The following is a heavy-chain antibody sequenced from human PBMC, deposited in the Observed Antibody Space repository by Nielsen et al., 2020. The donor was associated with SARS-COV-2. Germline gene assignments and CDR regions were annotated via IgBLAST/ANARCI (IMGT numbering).Heavy chain of an antibody. Sequence: SVKVSCKASGGTFSSYTISWVRQAPGQGLEWMGRIIPILGIANYAQKFQGRVTITADKSTSTAYMELSSLRSEDTAVYYCARDRGRYYDSSGYPTGDAFDIWGQGTMVTVSS. J-gene: IGHJ3*02. V-gene: IGHV1-69*04. CDR3: ARDRGRYYDSSGYPTGDAFDI. CDR1: GGTFSSYT. CDR2: IIPILGIA. D-gene: IGHD3-22*01.